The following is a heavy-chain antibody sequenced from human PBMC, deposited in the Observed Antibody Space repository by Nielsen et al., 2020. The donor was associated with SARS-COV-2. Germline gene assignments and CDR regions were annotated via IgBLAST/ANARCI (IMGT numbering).Heavy chain of an antibody. CDR2: ISYDGSNK. CDR3: ARDRLCSSTSCYYYYYMDV. D-gene: IGHD2-2*01. J-gene: IGHJ6*03. V-gene: IGHV3-30-3*01. CDR1: GLTFSSYA. Sequence: GESLKISCAASGLTFSSYAMHWVRQAPGKGLEWVAVISYDGSNKYYADSVKGRFTISRDNAKNSLYLQMNSLRAEDTAVYYCARDRLCSSTSCYYYYYMDVWGKGTTVTVSS.